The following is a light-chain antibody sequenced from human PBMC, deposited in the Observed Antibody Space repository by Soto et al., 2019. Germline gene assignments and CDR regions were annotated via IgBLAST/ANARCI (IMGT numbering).Light chain of an antibody. J-gene: IGKJ2*01. Sequence: EIVLTQSPATLSLSPGERATLSCRASHSVSKYVAWYQQKPGQAPRLLIFDASTRATGIPARFSGSGSGTDFTLTISSLEPEDFAVYYCRQRSTWPYTFGQGTKVDIK. CDR1: HSVSKY. CDR3: RQRSTWPYT. CDR2: DAS. V-gene: IGKV3-11*01.